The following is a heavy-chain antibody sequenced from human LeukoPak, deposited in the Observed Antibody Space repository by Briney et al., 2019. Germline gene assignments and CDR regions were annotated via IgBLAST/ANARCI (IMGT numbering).Heavy chain of an antibody. CDR1: GFTFNEAW. V-gene: IGHV3-15*01. D-gene: IGHD3-10*01. CDR3: TTSGTPFDY. Sequence: GGSLRLSCAASGFTFNEAWMSWGRLAPGKGLEWVGRIKNKGDGGTTDYAGPVKGRFTVSRDDSKSTLYLQMNSLKTEDTAVYYCTTSGTPFDYWGQGTLVTVSS. CDR2: IKNKGDGGTT. J-gene: IGHJ4*02.